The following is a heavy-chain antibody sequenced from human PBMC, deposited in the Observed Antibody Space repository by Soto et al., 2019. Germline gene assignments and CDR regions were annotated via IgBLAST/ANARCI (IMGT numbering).Heavy chain of an antibody. D-gene: IGHD2-21*02. J-gene: IGHJ6*02. V-gene: IGHV1-69*13. CDR1: GGTFSSYA. CDR3: ARDSVVTPGSYYYYGMDV. CDR2: IIPIFGTA. Sequence: ASVKVSCKASGGTFSSYAISWVRQAPGQGLEWMGGIIPIFGTANYAQKFQGRVTITADESTSTAYMELSSLRSEDTAVHYCARDSVVTPGSYYYYGMDVWGQGTTVTVSS.